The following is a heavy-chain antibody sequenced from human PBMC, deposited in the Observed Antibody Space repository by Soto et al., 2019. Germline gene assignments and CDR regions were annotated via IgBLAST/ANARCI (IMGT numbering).Heavy chain of an antibody. D-gene: IGHD3-22*01. V-gene: IGHV3-30-3*01. CDR2: ISYDGSNK. J-gene: IGHJ4*02. CDR3: ASDYDSSGYDY. Sequence: QVQLVESGGGVVQPGRSLRLSCAASGFTFSSYAMHWVRQAPGKGLEWVAVISYDGSNKYYADSVKGRFTISRDNSKNTLYLLMNSLRAEDTAVYYCASDYDSSGYDYWGQGTLVTVSS. CDR1: GFTFSSYA.